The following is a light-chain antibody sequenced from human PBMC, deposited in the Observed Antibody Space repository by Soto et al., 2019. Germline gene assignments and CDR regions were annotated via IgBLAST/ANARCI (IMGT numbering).Light chain of an antibody. Sequence: DIQMTQSPSTLSASVGDRVTITCRASQSISSWLAWYQQKPGKAPKLLIYDASSLESGVPSRFSRSGSGTEFTLTISSLQPDDVATYYCQQYNSYSLTFGGGTKVEIK. CDR3: QQYNSYSLT. J-gene: IGKJ4*01. CDR2: DAS. CDR1: QSISSW. V-gene: IGKV1-5*01.